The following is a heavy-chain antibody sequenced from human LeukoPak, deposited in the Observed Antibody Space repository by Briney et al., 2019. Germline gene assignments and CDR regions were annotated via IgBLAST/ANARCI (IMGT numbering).Heavy chain of an antibody. D-gene: IGHD2-2*01. CDR2: ISYTGNT. Sequence: SETLSLTCTVSGGSINNYYWSWIRQPPGKGLEWIGYISYTGNTNYNPSLKSRVTISVDTSKNQFSLKLSSVTAADTAVYYCARSSLYCSSTSCYAFDIWGQGTMVTVSS. V-gene: IGHV4-59*01. CDR3: ARSSLYCSSTSCYAFDI. CDR1: GGSINNYY. J-gene: IGHJ3*02.